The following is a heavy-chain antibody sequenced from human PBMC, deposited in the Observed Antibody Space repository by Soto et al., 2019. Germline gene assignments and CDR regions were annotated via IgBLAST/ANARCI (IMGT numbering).Heavy chain of an antibody. CDR1: GGSFSGYY. D-gene: IGHD2-15*01. CDR3: ARGGFGNY. Sequence: QVQLQQWGAGLLKPSETLSLTCAVYGGSFSGYYWSWIRQPPGKGLEWIGEINHSGSTNYNPSLKSRVTISVDTSKNQFSLKLRSVTAADTAVYYCARGGFGNYWGQGTLVTVSS. CDR2: INHSGST. V-gene: IGHV4-34*01. J-gene: IGHJ4*02.